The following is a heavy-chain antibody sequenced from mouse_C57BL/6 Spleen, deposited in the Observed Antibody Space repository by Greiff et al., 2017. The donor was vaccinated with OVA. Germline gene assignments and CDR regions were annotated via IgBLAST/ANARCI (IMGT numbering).Heavy chain of an antibody. J-gene: IGHJ3*01. CDR1: GFSLTSYG. D-gene: IGHD2-4*01. CDR2: IWRGGST. Sequence: QVQLKESGPGLVQPSQSLSMTCTVSGFSLTSYGVHWVRQSPGKGLEWLGVIWRGGSTDYNAAFMSRLSITKDNSKSQVFFKMNSLQADDTAIYYCAKKRDDYDGGFAYWGQGTLVTVSA. CDR3: AKKRDDYDGGFAY. V-gene: IGHV2-5*01.